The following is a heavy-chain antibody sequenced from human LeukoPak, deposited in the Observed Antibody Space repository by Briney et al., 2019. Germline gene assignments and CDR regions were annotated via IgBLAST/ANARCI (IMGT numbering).Heavy chain of an antibody. CDR3: AKDHGTSSGWTPSFDY. J-gene: IGHJ4*02. CDR2: ISGSGGST. V-gene: IGHV3-23*01. CDR1: GFTFSSYA. D-gene: IGHD6-19*01. Sequence: GGSLRLSCAASGFTFSSYAMSWVRQAPGKGLEWVSAISGSGGSTYYADSVKGRFTISRDSSKNTLYLQMNSLRAEDTAVYYCAKDHGTSSGWTPSFDYWGQGTLVTVSS.